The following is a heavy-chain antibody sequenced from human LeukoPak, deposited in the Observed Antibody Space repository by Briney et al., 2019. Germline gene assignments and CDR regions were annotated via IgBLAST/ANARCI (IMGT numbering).Heavy chain of an antibody. J-gene: IGHJ4*02. CDR2: IYTGGKT. CDR1: GFTVSSND. V-gene: IGHV3-66*01. Sequence: GGSLRLSCAASGFTVSSNDMSWVRQAPGRGLEWVSVIYTGGKTDHSDSVKGRFTISRDNSKNILYLQMNSLRAEDTAVYYCATTLDGYFDYWGQGTLVTVSS. CDR3: ATTLDGYFDY. D-gene: IGHD5-24*01.